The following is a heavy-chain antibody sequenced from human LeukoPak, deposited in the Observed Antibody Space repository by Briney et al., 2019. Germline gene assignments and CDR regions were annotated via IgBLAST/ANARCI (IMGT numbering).Heavy chain of an antibody. Sequence: SVKVSCKASGGTFSSYAISWVRQAPGQGLEWMGGIIPIFGTANYAQKFQGKVTITADESTSTAYMELSSLRSEDTAVYYCAREEGGSYLPHWYFDLWGRGTLVTVSS. CDR2: IIPIFGTA. CDR1: GGTFSSYA. D-gene: IGHD1-26*01. J-gene: IGHJ2*01. V-gene: IGHV1-69*13. CDR3: AREEGGSYLPHWYFDL.